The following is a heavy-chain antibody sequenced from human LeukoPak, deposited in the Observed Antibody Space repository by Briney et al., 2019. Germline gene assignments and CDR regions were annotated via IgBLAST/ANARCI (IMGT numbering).Heavy chain of an antibody. CDR3: ARVHGITIFGVVIRPFDY. CDR1: GYSLTSYW. CDR2: IYPGDSDT. D-gene: IGHD3-3*01. J-gene: IGHJ4*02. V-gene: IGHV5-51*01. Sequence: GESLKISCKGSGYSLTSYWIGWVRQMPGKGLEWMGIIYPGDSDTRYSPSFQGQVTISADKSISTAYLQWSSLKASDTAMYYCARVHGITIFGVVIRPFDYWGQGTLVTVSS.